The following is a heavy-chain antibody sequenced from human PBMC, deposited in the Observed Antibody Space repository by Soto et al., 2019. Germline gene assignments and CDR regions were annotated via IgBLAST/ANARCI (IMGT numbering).Heavy chain of an antibody. CDR3: ARDEDIAVAGTTPPFDY. D-gene: IGHD6-19*01. CDR1: GFTFSSYA. V-gene: IGHV3-30-3*01. J-gene: IGHJ4*02. Sequence: QVQLVESGGGVVQPGRSLRLSCAASGFTFSSYAMHWVRQAPGKGLEWVAAISYDGSNKYYADSVKGRFTISRDNSKNTLYLQMNSLRAEDTAVYYCARDEDIAVAGTTPPFDYWGQGTLVTVSS. CDR2: ISYDGSNK.